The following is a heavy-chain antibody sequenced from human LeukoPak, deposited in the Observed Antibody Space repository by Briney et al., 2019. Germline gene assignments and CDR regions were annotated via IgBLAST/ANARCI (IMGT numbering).Heavy chain of an antibody. V-gene: IGHV3-21*01. Sequence: GGSLRLSCAASGFTFSSYSMNWVRQAPGKGLEWVSSISSSSSYIYYADSVKGRSTISRDNAKNSLYLQMNSLRAEDTAVYYCARESPTVGYSGYDYVRGAVDYWGQGTLVTVSS. CDR2: ISSSSSYI. D-gene: IGHD5-12*01. J-gene: IGHJ4*02. CDR3: ARESPTVGYSGYDYVRGAVDY. CDR1: GFTFSSYS.